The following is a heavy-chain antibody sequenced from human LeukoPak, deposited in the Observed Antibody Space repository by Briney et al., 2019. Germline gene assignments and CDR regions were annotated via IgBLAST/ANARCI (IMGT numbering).Heavy chain of an antibody. CDR1: GFTFDNYA. V-gene: IGHV3-23*01. D-gene: IGHD1-26*01. J-gene: IGHJ4*02. Sequence: GGSLRLSCAASGFTFDNYAMSWVRQAPGKGLEWVSTISGGGGSTYYADSMKGRFTISRDNSKNTLYLQVNSLRAEDTAVYYCAKGGKWDVTPFDYWGQGTLVTVSS. CDR3: AKGGKWDVTPFDY. CDR2: ISGGGGST.